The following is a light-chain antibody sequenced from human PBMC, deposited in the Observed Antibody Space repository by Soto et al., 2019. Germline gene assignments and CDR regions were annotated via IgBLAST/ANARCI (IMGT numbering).Light chain of an antibody. Sequence: EIVITHSASTLSVSTGERATLSCRASQSVSSNLAWYQQKPGQAPRLLIYGASTRATGIPARFSGSGSGTKFTLTISSLQSEDFAVYYCQQYNNPLTFGGGTKVDIK. CDR1: QSVSSN. V-gene: IGKV3-15*01. CDR3: QQYNNPLT. CDR2: GAS. J-gene: IGKJ4*01.